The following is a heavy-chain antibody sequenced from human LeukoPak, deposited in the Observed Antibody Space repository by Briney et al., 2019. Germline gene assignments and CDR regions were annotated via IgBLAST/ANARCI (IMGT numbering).Heavy chain of an antibody. Sequence: PGGSLRLSCAASGFTVNSNYMSWVRQAPGKGLEWVSVISGSGDRTYYADSLKGRFTISRDNSKNTLYLQMNSLSTEDTAVYYCAKVELATVVRGAFDIWGQGTMVTVSS. J-gene: IGHJ3*02. V-gene: IGHV3-23*01. CDR1: GFTVNSNY. CDR2: ISGSGDRT. D-gene: IGHD4-23*01. CDR3: AKVELATVVRGAFDI.